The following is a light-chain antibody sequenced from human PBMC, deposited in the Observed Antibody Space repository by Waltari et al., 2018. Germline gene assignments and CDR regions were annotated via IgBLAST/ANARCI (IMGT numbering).Light chain of an antibody. V-gene: IGKV3-15*01. CDR2: GAS. CDR3: QQYNNWPPT. CDR1: QGVSGD. J-gene: IGKJ4*01. Sequence: EVVMTQSPVTLSVSPGERATLSCRASQGVSGDLAWYQQKPGQAPRLLIYGASTRATGIPVRFSGSGSGTEFTLTISSLQSEDLAIYYCQQYNNWPPTFGGGTKVEIK.